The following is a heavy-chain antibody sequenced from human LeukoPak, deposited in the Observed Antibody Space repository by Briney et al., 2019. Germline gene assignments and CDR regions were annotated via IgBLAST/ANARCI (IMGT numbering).Heavy chain of an antibody. Sequence: ASVKVSCKASGGTFSSYAISWVRQAPGQGLEWMGRIIPILGIANYAQKFQGRVTITADKSTSTAYMELSSLRSEGTAVYYCARQGETYYYDSSGYYYDYWGQGTLVTVSS. V-gene: IGHV1-69*04. CDR3: ARQGETYYYDSSGYYYDY. J-gene: IGHJ4*02. CDR1: GGTFSSYA. CDR2: IIPILGIA. D-gene: IGHD3-22*01.